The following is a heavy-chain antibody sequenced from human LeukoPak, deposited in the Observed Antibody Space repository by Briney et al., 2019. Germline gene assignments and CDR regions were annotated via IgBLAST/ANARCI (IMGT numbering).Heavy chain of an antibody. CDR3: ARDNREGGGNWFAP. J-gene: IGHJ5*02. Sequence: GASVKVSCKASGFTFTSYGISWLRQAPGQGLEWMGWISAYNGKINYAQKFQGRVTMTTDTSPSTAYMELRSLRSDDTAVYYCARDNREGGGNWFAPWGQGTLVTVSS. D-gene: IGHD1-26*01. CDR2: ISAYNGKI. V-gene: IGHV1-18*01. CDR1: GFTFTSYG.